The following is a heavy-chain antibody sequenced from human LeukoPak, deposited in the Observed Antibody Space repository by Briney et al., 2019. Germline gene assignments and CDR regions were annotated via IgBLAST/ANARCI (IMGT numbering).Heavy chain of an antibody. J-gene: IGHJ4*02. Sequence: SVKVSCKASGGTFSSYAIGWVRQAPGQGLEWMGGIIPIFGTANYAQKFQGRVTITADESTSTAYMELSSLRSEDTAVYYCAGGLGYCSSTSCPREYYFDYWGQGTLVTVSS. CDR3: AGGLGYCSSTSCPREYYFDY. D-gene: IGHD2-2*01. CDR2: IIPIFGTA. V-gene: IGHV1-69*13. CDR1: GGTFSSYA.